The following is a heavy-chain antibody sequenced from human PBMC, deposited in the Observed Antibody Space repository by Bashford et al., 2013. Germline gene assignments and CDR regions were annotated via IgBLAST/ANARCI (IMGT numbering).Heavy chain of an antibody. Sequence: GESLKISCKGSGYSFTSYWIGWVRQMPGKGLEWMGIIYPGDSDTRYSPSFQGQVTISADKSISTAYLQWSSLKASDTAMYYCARRLSGWGSSPGYWFDPWGQGTLVTVSS. CDR2: IYPGDSDT. V-gene: IGHV5-51*01. J-gene: IGHJ5*02. D-gene: IGHD6-13*01. CDR3: ARRLSGWGSSPGYWFDP. CDR1: GYSFTSYW.